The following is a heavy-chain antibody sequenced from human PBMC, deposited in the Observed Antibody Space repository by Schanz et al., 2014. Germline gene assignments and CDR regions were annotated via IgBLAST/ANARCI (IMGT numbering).Heavy chain of an antibody. J-gene: IGHJ5*01. CDR1: GFTFSAYA. CDR2: LWHDGSKK. CDR3: AKQHIVRGVIYLNWFDS. V-gene: IGHV3-30*18. Sequence: QVQLVESGGGVVQPGRSLRLSCAASGFTFSAYAMSWVRQAPGKGLEWVAILWHDGSKKYYADSVKGRFTVSRDNSKNTLYLQLNSLRAEDTAVYYCAKQHIVRGVIYLNWFDSWGQGTLVTVSS. D-gene: IGHD3-10*01.